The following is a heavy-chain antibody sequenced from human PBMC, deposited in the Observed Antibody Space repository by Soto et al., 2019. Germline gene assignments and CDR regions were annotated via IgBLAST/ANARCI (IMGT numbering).Heavy chain of an antibody. CDR3: ATSYGSGSRAFDY. CDR1: GDTFNFYS. CDR2: FNPILSMS. J-gene: IGHJ4*02. Sequence: QVQLVQSGAEVKKPGSSVKVSCKASGDTFNFYSINWVRQAPGLGLEWVGRFNPILSMSNSAQKFQGRVTLTADKSASTAYMVLSSLRSDDTAMYYCATSYGSGSRAFDYWGQGGLVTVSS. D-gene: IGHD3-10*01. V-gene: IGHV1-69*02.